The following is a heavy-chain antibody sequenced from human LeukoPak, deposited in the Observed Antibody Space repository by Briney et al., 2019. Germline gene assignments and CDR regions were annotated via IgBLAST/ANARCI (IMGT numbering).Heavy chain of an antibody. J-gene: IGHJ4*02. CDR1: GYSFTSYW. V-gene: IGHV5-51*01. CDR3: ARGTYYYGSGSSYYFDY. Sequence: GESLKISRKGSGYSFTSYWIGWVRQMPGKGLEWMGIIYPGDSDTRYSPSFQGQVTISADKSISTAYLQWSSLKASDTAMYYCARGTYYYGSGSSYYFDYWGQGTLVTVSS. CDR2: IYPGDSDT. D-gene: IGHD3-10*01.